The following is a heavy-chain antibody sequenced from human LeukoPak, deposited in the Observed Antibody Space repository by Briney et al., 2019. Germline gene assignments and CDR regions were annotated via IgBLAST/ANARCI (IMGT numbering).Heavy chain of an antibody. CDR2: ISSSSSYI. V-gene: IGHV3-21*01. CDR3: ARSQGYDSSGYYGDY. Sequence: GGSLRLSCAASGFTFSSYSMNWVRQAPGKGLEWVSSISSSSSYIYYADSVKRRFTISRDNAKNSLYLQMNSLRAEDTAVYYCARSQGYDSSGYYGDYWGQGTLVTVSS. J-gene: IGHJ4*02. D-gene: IGHD3-22*01. CDR1: GFTFSSYS.